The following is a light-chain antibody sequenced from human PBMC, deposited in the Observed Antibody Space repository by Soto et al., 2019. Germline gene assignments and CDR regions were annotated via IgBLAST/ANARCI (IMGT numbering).Light chain of an antibody. CDR3: QQSSSTPYT. CDR2: TAA. CDR1: QRITTY. J-gene: IGKJ2*01. Sequence: HMTQSPSSLSASVGDRVTITCRASQRITTYLNWYQQKPGKAPKLLISTAATLQGGVPSRFSGSGTGTDFTLTITTLQPEDFATYLCQQSSSTPYTFGQGTKFQI. V-gene: IGKV1-39*01.